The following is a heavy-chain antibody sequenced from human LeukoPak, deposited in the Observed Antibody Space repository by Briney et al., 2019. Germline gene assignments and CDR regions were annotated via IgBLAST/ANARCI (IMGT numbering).Heavy chain of an antibody. CDR3: ATPYYDTSPLGY. CDR2: FDPEDGET. CDR1: GYTLTELS. Sequence: ASVNVSFKVSGYTLTELSMHWVRQAPGKGLEWMGGFDPEDGETIYAQKFQGRVTMTEDTSTDTAYMELSSLRSEDTAVYYCATPYYDTSPLGYWGQGTLVTVSS. J-gene: IGHJ4*02. D-gene: IGHD3-9*01. V-gene: IGHV1-24*01.